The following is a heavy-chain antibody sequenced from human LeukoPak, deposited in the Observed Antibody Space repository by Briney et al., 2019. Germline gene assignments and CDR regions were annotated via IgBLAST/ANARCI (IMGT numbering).Heavy chain of an antibody. CDR3: ARDYGYCSGGSCYPNWFDP. V-gene: IGHV1-69*01. Sequence: GSSVKVSCKASGGTFSSYAISWVRQAPGQGLEWMGGIIPIFGTANYAQKFQGRVTITADESTSTAYMELSSLRPEDTAVYYCARDYGYCSGGSCYPNWFDPWGQGTLVTVSS. J-gene: IGHJ5*02. D-gene: IGHD2-15*01. CDR2: IIPIFGTA. CDR1: GGTFSSYA.